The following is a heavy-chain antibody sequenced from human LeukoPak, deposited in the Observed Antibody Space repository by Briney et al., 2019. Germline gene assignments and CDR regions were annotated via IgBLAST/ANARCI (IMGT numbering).Heavy chain of an antibody. CDR1: GFTFSSYS. CDR2: ITSSSSYI. J-gene: IGHJ3*02. CDR3: ARYRFVVGATDSFDI. Sequence: GGSLRLSCAASGFTFSSYSMSWVRQAPGKGLEWVPSITSSSSYIYYADSVKGRFTISRDNAKNSLYLQMNSLRAEDTALYYCARYRFVVGATDSFDIWGQGTMVTASS. D-gene: IGHD1-26*01. V-gene: IGHV3-21*01.